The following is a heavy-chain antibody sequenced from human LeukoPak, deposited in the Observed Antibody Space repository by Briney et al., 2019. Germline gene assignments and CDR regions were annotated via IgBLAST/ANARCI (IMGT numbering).Heavy chain of an antibody. CDR2: IYTSGST. D-gene: IGHD3-10*01. J-gene: IGHJ4*02. CDR1: GGSISSGSYY. CDR3: ARGGPGYYASGTLGYFDY. V-gene: IGHV4-61*02. Sequence: PSQTLSLTCTVSGGSISSGSYYWSWIRQPAGKGLEWIGRIYTSGSTNYNPSLKSRVTISVDTSKNQFSLKLSSVTAADTAVYYCARGGPGYYASGTLGYFDYWGQGTLVTVSS.